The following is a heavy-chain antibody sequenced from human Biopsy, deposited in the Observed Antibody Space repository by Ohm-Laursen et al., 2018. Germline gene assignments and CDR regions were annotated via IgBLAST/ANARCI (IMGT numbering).Heavy chain of an antibody. Sequence: SLSLSCAASGFGFSVMHWVRQSPGKGLEWLAVPSFDGSNKFYAGSVRGRFTISRDRSRDTLYLQMNRLTNEDTALYYCAKDGGQWLGGAFDIWGHGTMVIVAS. CDR1: GFGFSV. J-gene: IGHJ3*02. D-gene: IGHD6-19*01. CDR2: PSFDGSNK. CDR3: AKDGGQWLGGAFDI. V-gene: IGHV3-30*18.